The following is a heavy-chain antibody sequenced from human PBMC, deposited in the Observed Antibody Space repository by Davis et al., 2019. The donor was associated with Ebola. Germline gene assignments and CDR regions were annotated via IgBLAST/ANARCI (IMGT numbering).Heavy chain of an antibody. Sequence: ASSVTVSRKPSLYTFPNYGITWLRPAPGQGLEWMGWINPHNGNPNFAQNAQGRVTMTTDTSTGTANVEVGSLRSNDTAVYYCARAQFPTTSDHWGQGSLVTVSS. D-gene: IGHD4-17*01. CDR1: LYTFPNYG. V-gene: IGHV1-18*04. J-gene: IGHJ4*02. CDR3: ARAQFPTTSDH. CDR2: INPHNGNP.